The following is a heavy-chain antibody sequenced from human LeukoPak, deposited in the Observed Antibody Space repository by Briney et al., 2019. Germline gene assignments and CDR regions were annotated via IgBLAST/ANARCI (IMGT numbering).Heavy chain of an antibody. D-gene: IGHD2-8*01. CDR3: AKDTSIGKYCTSGVCSPFDY. CDR1: GFTFSSYA. J-gene: IGHJ4*02. CDR2: ISDSGDYT. V-gene: IGHV3-23*01. Sequence: GGSLRLSCAGSGFTFSSYAMSWVRQAPGKGLEWVSAISDSGDYTYYADSVKGRFTISRDNSKNTLYLHVSSLRAEDTAVYYCAKDTSIGKYCTSGVCSPFDYWGQGTLVTVSS.